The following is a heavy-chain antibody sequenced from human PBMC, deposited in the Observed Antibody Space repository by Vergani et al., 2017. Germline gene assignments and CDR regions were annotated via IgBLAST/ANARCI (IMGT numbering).Heavy chain of an antibody. CDR1: GYSFTEYW. CDR3: ARVYCRGMSCAGTDYFYHIDV. V-gene: IGHV5-51*01. Sequence: EVQLVQSGAEVKKPGESLKISCKGSGYSFTEYWIAWVRQMPGKGLEWMGTIYPGDSETRYSPSFQGQVTISADKSISTAYLQWSSLKASDSAMYYCARVYCRGMSCAGTDYFYHIDVWGKGTTVTVS. CDR2: IYPGDSET. D-gene: IGHD3/OR15-3a*01. J-gene: IGHJ6*03.